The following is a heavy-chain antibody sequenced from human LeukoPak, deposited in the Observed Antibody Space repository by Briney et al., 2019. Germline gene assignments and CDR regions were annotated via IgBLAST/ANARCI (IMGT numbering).Heavy chain of an antibody. V-gene: IGHV4-59*12. CDR3: ARTSVFWSDYYFDY. CDR2: FYYSGST. D-gene: IGHD3-3*01. J-gene: IGHJ4*02. Sequence: PSETLSLTCTVSGGSISSYYWSWIRQPPGKGLEWIGYFYYSGSTNYNPSLKSRVTISVDTSKNQFSLKLSSVTAADTAVYYCARTSVFWSDYYFDYWGQGTLVTVSS. CDR1: GGSISSYY.